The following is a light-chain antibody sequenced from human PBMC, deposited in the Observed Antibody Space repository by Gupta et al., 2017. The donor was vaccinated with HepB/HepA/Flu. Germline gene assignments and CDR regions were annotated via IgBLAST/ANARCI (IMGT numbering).Light chain of an antibody. CDR3: QQLSS. V-gene: IGKV3-20*01. CDR1: QSVSSSY. Sequence: EIVLTQSPGTLSLSPGESATLSCRASQSVSSSYLAWYQQKPGQAPRLLIYGASSRATGIPDRFSGSGSGTDFTLTISRLEPEDFAVYYCQQLSSFGQGTKLEIK. CDR2: GAS. J-gene: IGKJ2*04.